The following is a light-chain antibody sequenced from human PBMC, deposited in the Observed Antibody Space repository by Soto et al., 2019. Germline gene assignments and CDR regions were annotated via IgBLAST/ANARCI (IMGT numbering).Light chain of an antibody. J-gene: IGLJ2*01. CDR3: SSYAGSNNFVV. CDR1: SSDVGGYNY. V-gene: IGLV2-8*01. Sequence: QSVLTQPPSASGSPGQSVTISCTGTSSDVGGYNYVSGYQQHPGKAPKLMIYDVTKRPSGVPDRFSGSKSGNTASLTVSGLQAEDEADYYCSSYAGSNNFVVFGGGTKLTVL. CDR2: DVT.